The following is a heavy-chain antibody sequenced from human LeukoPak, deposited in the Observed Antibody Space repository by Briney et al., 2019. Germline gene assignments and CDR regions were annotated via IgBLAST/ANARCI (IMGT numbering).Heavy chain of an antibody. CDR1: GGTFSSYA. CDR3: ARGIAVAGRPYNWFDP. CDR2: IIPIYGTA. J-gene: IGHJ5*02. Sequence: SVKVSCKASGGTFSSYAISWVRQAPEQGLKWMGGIIPIYGTANYAQKFQGRVTITADESTSTAYMELSSLRSEDTAVYYCARGIAVAGRPYNWFDPWGQGTLVTVSS. V-gene: IGHV1-69*13. D-gene: IGHD6-19*01.